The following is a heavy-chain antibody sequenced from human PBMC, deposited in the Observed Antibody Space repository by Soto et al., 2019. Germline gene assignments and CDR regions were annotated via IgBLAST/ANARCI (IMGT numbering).Heavy chain of an antibody. Sequence: SETLSLTCTVSGGSISSYYWSWIRQPPGKGLGWIGYIYYSGSTNYNPSLKNRVTISVDTAKNQFSLNLSSVTAADTSVYYCARGGSSSWYDAFDIWGQGTMVTGSS. CDR2: IYYSGST. V-gene: IGHV4-59*01. CDR3: ARGGSSSWYDAFDI. D-gene: IGHD6-13*01. CDR1: GGSISSYY. J-gene: IGHJ3*02.